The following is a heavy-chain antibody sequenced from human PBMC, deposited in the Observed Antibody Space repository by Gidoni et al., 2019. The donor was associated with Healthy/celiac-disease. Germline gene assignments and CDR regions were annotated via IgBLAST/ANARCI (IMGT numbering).Heavy chain of an antibody. CDR1: GGSISSYY. D-gene: IGHD6-13*01. CDR3: ARGSSSWYPFFDY. CDR2: IYYSGST. V-gene: IGHV4-59*01. Sequence: QVQLQESGPGLVKPSETLSLTCTVPGGSISSYYWSWIRQPPGKGLEWIGYIYYSGSTNYNPSLKSRVTISVDTSKNQFSLKLSPVTAADTAVYYCARGSSSWYPFFDYWGQGTLVTVSS. J-gene: IGHJ4*02.